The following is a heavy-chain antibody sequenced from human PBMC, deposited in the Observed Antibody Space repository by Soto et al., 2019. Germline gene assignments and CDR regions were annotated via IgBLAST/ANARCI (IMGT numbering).Heavy chain of an antibody. V-gene: IGHV3-74*01. J-gene: IGHJ6*02. Sequence: GWSLRLSCAASGFTFSSYWMHWVRQAPGKGLVWVSRINSDGSSTSYADSVKGRFTISRDNAKNTLYLQMNSLRAEDTAVYYCARGPSSSFYYYYGMDVWVQGTTVSAS. CDR1: GFTFSSYW. D-gene: IGHD6-13*01. CDR2: INSDGSST. CDR3: ARGPSSSFYYYYGMDV.